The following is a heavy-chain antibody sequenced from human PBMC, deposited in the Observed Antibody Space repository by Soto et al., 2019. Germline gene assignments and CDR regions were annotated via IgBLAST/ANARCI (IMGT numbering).Heavy chain of an antibody. CDR2: IYYSGST. V-gene: IGHV4-39*01. J-gene: IGHJ5*02. CDR3: ARGIVLLWFGELLGRDWFDP. D-gene: IGHD3-10*01. Sequence: SETLSLTCTVSGGSISSSSYYWGWIRQPPGKGLEWIGYIYYSGSTNYNPSLKSRVTISVDTSKNQFSLKLSSVTAADTAVYYCARGIVLLWFGELLGRDWFDPWGQGTLVTVSS. CDR1: GGSISSSSYY.